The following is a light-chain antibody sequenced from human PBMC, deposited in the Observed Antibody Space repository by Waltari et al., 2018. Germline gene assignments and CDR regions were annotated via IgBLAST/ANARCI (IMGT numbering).Light chain of an antibody. CDR3: QQFDSYPWT. Sequence: EIVLTQSPGTLSLSPGERATLSCRASQSVTSYLAWYQHKPGQAPRLLSYDASTMVGGLASRFSGSGSGTDFTLTISRLQPEDVATYYCQQFDSYPWTFGQGTKVEIK. CDR2: DAS. J-gene: IGKJ1*01. CDR1: QSVTSY. V-gene: IGKV3-20*01.